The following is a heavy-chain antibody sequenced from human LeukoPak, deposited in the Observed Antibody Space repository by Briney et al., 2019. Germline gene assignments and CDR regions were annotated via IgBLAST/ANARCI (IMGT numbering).Heavy chain of an antibody. CDR1: GYNFNIYG. J-gene: IGHJ4*02. CDR3: ARAQHYYYDSSGYYFDY. CDR2: ISAKNGDT. D-gene: IGHD3-22*01. Sequence: ASVKVSYKASGYNFNIYGFTWVRQAPGQGLEWMGWISAKNGDTDFAQKLQGRLTMTTDTSTTTAYMELRSLTSDDTAVYYCARAQHYYYDSSGYYFDYWGQGTLVTVSS. V-gene: IGHV1-18*01.